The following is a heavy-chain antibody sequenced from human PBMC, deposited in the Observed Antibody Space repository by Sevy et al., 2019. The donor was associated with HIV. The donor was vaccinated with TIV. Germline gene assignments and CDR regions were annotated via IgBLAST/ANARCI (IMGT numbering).Heavy chain of an antibody. V-gene: IGHV3-23*01. CDR2: ISGNGENT. CDR3: ARDGRGISAFDI. D-gene: IGHD3-3*02. Sequence: GGSLRLSCAASEFTFSSHDVSWVRQAPGKGLEWVSAISGNGENTHYADSVRGRFTISRDNFKNTLYLHMSTLRAEDTALYYCARDGRGISAFDIWGQGTMVTVSS. CDR1: EFTFSSHD. J-gene: IGHJ3*02.